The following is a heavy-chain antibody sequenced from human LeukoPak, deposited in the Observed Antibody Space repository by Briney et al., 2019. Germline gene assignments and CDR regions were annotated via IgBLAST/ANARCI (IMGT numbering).Heavy chain of an antibody. D-gene: IGHD6-13*01. Sequence: KPSETLSLTCTVSGGSISSYYWSWIRQPPGKGLEWIGYIYYSGSTNYNPSLKSRVTISVDTSKNQFSLKLSSVTAADTAVYYCARGQQLVLNHAFDIWGQGTMVTVSS. CDR1: GGSISSYY. CDR2: IYYSGST. CDR3: ARGQQLVLNHAFDI. V-gene: IGHV4-59*01. J-gene: IGHJ3*02.